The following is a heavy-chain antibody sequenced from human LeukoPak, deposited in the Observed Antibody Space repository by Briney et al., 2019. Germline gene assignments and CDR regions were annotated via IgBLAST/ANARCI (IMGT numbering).Heavy chain of an antibody. CDR3: ARGPNRVTVTGDCFFDN. CDR2: MHTSGVT. CDR1: GASINNYY. J-gene: IGHJ4*02. D-gene: IGHD2-21*01. Sequence: SETLSLTCTVSGASINNYYWTWIRQPAGKGLEWIGRMHTSGVTNYNPSLKSRVAMSIDKSKRQFSLNLRSVTAADTAVYFCARGPNRVTVTGDCFFDNWGRGILVTVSS. V-gene: IGHV4-4*07.